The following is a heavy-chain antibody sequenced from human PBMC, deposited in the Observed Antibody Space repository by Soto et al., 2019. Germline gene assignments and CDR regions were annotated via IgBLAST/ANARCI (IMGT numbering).Heavy chain of an antibody. D-gene: IGHD6-13*01. Sequence: PEGSLRLSCAASGFTFSNYAMQWVRQAPGKGLEWVGVISSDGGQKFYMDSVKGRFTISRDNSKNTLYLQMSSLRSDDTAVYYCAKDAGAAGTFDFWGQGTLVTVSS. CDR3: AKDAGAAGTFDF. CDR1: GFTFSNYA. V-gene: IGHV3-30*18. J-gene: IGHJ4*02. CDR2: ISSDGGQK.